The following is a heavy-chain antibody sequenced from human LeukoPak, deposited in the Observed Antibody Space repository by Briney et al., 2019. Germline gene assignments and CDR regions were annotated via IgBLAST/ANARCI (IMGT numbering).Heavy chain of an antibody. J-gene: IGHJ4*02. V-gene: IGHV3-7*01. CDR2: IKQDGGEK. Sequence: GGSLRLSCAASGFTFSTCWMSWVRQAPGKGLEWVANIKQDGGEKYYVDSVQGRFTISRDNAKSSLYLQMNSLRVEDTAVYYCARPRGCGSATCNNFDYWGQGTLVTVSS. D-gene: IGHD2-15*01. CDR1: GFTFSTCW. CDR3: ARPRGCGSATCNNFDY.